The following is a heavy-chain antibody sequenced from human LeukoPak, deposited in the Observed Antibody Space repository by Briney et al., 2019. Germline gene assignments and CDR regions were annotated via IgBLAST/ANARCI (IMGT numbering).Heavy chain of an antibody. J-gene: IGHJ4*02. V-gene: IGHV1-2*06. CDR1: GYKFTGHY. CDR3: AAYAYYYDRSDY. D-gene: IGHD3-22*01. Sequence: ASVKVSCKASGYKFTGHYMNWVRQAPGQGLEWMGRINPNTGVASYAQKFQGRVTMTRDTSISTAYMELSSLRSDDTAVYYCAAYAYYYDRSDYWGQGTLVTVSS. CDR2: INPNTGVA.